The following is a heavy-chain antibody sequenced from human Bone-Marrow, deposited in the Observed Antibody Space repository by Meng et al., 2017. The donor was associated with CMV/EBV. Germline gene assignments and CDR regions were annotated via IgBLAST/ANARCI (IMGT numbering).Heavy chain of an antibody. D-gene: IGHD4-17*01. Sequence: GESLKISCAASGFTFSSYSMNWVRQAPGKGLEWVSSISSSSSYIYYADSVKGRFTISRDNAKNSLYLQMNSLRAEDTAVYYCARDWGDYGTRWGMDVWGPGPTVTGSS. CDR3: ARDWGDYGTRWGMDV. CDR1: GFTFSSYS. J-gene: IGHJ6*01. CDR2: ISSSSSYI. V-gene: IGHV3-21*01.